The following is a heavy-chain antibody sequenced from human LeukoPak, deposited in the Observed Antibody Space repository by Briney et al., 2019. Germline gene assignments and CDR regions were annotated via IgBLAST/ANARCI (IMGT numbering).Heavy chain of an antibody. D-gene: IGHD2-2*01. CDR3: AKDPAPAAHGYFDY. V-gene: IGHV3-23*01. CDR2: ISGSGGST. CDR1: GFTFSSYA. Sequence: PSGGSLRLSCAASGFTFSSYAMSWVRQAPGKGLEWVSAISGSGGSTYYADSVKGRFTISRDNSKNTLYLQMNSLRAEDTAVYYCAKDPAPAAHGYFDYWGQGTLVTVSS. J-gene: IGHJ4*02.